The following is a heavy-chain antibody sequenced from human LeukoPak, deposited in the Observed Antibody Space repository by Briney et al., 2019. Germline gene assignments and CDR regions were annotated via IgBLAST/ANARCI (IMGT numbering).Heavy chain of an antibody. Sequence: GGSLRLSCVASGFTFSNYAMSWVRQAPGKGLEWVSILSSSGGATYYADSVKGRFTISRDNSKNTLYLQMNSLRAEDTAVYYCAKDGAPYGVRGVIMSLYYFDYWGQGTLVTVSS. CDR1: GFTFSNYA. J-gene: IGHJ4*02. V-gene: IGHV3-23*01. CDR3: AKDGAPYGVRGVIMSLYYFDY. CDR2: LSSSGGAT. D-gene: IGHD3-10*01.